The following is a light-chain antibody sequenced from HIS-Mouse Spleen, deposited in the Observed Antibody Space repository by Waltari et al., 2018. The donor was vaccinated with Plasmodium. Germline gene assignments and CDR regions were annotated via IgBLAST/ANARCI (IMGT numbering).Light chain of an antibody. CDR1: SPNIGSNT. CDR3: AAWDDSLNGRV. V-gene: IGLV1-44*01. J-gene: IGLJ3*02. Sequence: QSVLTQPPSASGTPGQRVTISCSGSSPNIGSNTVPWYQQLPGTAPKLLIYRNKQRPSGVPDRFSGSKSGTSASLAISGLQSEDEADYYCAAWDDSLNGRVFGGGTKLTVL. CDR2: RNK.